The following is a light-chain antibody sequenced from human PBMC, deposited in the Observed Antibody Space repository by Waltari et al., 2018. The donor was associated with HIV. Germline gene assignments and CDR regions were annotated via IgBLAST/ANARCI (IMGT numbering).Light chain of an antibody. CDR3: SSYTSSSTRV. CDR2: EVS. V-gene: IGLV2-14*01. CDR1: SRDVGGYNY. Sequence: QSALTQPASVSGSPGQSITISCTVTSRDVGGYNYVSWYQQHPGKAPKLMIYEVSNRPSGVSNRFSGSKSGNTASLTISGLQAEDEADYYCSSYTSSSTRVFGTGTKVTVL. J-gene: IGLJ1*01.